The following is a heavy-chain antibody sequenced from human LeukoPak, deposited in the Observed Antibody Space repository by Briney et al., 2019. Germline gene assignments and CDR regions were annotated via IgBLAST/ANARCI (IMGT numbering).Heavy chain of an antibody. D-gene: IGHD3-10*01. Sequence: PGGSLRLSCAASGFTFSSYGMHWVRQAPGKGLEWVAVIWYDGSNKYYADSVKGRFTISRDNSKNTLYLQMNSLRSEDTAVYYCAREAYYYYGSGSYYNGGFDPWGQGTLVTVSS. J-gene: IGHJ5*02. CDR3: AREAYYYYGSGSYYNGGFDP. CDR1: GFTFSSYG. V-gene: IGHV3-33*01. CDR2: IWYDGSNK.